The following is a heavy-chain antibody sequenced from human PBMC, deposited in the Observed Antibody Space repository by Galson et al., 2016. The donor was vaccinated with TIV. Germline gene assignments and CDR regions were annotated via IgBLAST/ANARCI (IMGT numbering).Heavy chain of an antibody. V-gene: IGHV1-69*13. CDR1: GGIFRSYA. D-gene: IGHD3-3*01. CDR3: ARDGHDFWSGGANNLDF. CDR2: IIAIFGTA. Sequence: SVKVSCKASGGIFRSYAISWVRQAPGQGLEWMGRIIAIFGTADYAQKFQGRVTITADESTSTAYMELSSLGSEDTAVYYCARDGHDFWSGGANNLDFWGRGTLVTVSS. J-gene: IGHJ4*02.